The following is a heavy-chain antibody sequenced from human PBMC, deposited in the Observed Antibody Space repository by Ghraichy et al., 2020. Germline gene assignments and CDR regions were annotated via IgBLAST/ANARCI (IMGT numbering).Heavy chain of an antibody. CDR1: GYTFTSYD. V-gene: IGHV1-8*01. J-gene: IGHJ3*02. Sequence: ASVKVSCKASGYTFTSYDINWVRQATGQGLEWMGWMNPNSGNTGYAQKFQGRVTMTRNTSISTAYMELSSLRSEDTAVYYCAIPGVVPAAPRGGFDIWGQGTMVTVSS. CDR2: MNPNSGNT. CDR3: AIPGVVPAAPRGGFDI. D-gene: IGHD2-2*01.